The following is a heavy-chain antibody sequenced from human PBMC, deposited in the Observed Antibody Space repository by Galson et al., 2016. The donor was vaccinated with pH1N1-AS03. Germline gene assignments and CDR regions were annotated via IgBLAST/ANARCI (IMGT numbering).Heavy chain of an antibody. Sequence: SETLSLTCTLSGDSIGGYYWSWVRQPAGEGLQWLGHMYASGDTLYNPSLKSRLTMSVDTSKNHFSLKLNSVTAADTAVYYCARERQWVSGDSGPRYGMDVWGQGTTVTVSS. V-gene: IGHV4-4*07. J-gene: IGHJ6*02. CDR1: GDSIGGYY. CDR3: ARERQWVSGDSGPRYGMDV. CDR2: MYASGDT. D-gene: IGHD3-10*02.